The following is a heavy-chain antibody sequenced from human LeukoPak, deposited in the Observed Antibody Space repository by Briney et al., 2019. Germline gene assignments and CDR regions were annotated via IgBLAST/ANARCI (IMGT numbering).Heavy chain of an antibody. V-gene: IGHV3-48*01. Sequence: GGSLRLSCAASGFTFSSYSMNWVRQAPGEGLEWVPYISSSSSTIYYADSVKGRFTISRDNAKNSLYLQMNSLRAEDTAVYYCARRHLMGTARHFDYWGQGTLVTVSS. CDR3: ARRHLMGTARHFDY. J-gene: IGHJ4*02. CDR1: GFTFSSYS. CDR2: ISSSSSTI. D-gene: IGHD5-18*01.